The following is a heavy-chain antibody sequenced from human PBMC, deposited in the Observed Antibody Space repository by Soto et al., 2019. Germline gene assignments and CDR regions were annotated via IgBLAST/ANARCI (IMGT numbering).Heavy chain of an antibody. J-gene: IGHJ4*02. V-gene: IGHV1-8*01. D-gene: IGHD4-17*01. CDR1: GYTFTSYD. CDR3: ARTRYGDNVDC. Sequence: QVQLVQSGAEVKKPGASVKVSCKASGYTFTSYDINWVRQATGQGLEWMGWMNPNSGNTGYAQKVQSRVNMTRNPSISTAYMELSSVRSEDTAMYYCARTRYGDNVDCWGQGTLVTVSS. CDR2: MNPNSGNT.